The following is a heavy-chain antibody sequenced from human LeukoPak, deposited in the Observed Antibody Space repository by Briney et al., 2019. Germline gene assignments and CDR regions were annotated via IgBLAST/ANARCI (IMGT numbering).Heavy chain of an antibody. V-gene: IGHV1-8*01. Sequence: ASVKVSCKASGYTFTSYDINWVRQATGQGLEWMGWMNPKSGNTGYAQKFQGRVTMTRSTSMSTGYMELSSLRSEDTAVYYCAATTFFALYYYYMDVWGKGTTVTVSS. CDR2: MNPKSGNT. J-gene: IGHJ6*03. CDR1: GYTFTSYD. CDR3: AATTFFALYYYYMDV. D-gene: IGHD3-3*01.